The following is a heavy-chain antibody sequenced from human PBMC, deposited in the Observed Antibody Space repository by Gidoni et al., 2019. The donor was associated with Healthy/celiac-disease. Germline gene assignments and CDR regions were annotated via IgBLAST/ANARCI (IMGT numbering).Heavy chain of an antibody. Sequence: EVQLLESGGGLVQPGGSLSLSCAASGFTFSHYAMSWVRPAPGKGLEWVSAISSSGGSTYHTDSVKGRFTISRDNSKNTLYLQMNSLRAEDTALYYCAKDSLRFLEWSRTTDYYYMDVWGKGTTVTVSS. D-gene: IGHD3-3*01. CDR2: ISSSGGST. CDR1: GFTFSHYA. J-gene: IGHJ6*03. CDR3: AKDSLRFLEWSRTTDYYYMDV. V-gene: IGHV3-23*01.